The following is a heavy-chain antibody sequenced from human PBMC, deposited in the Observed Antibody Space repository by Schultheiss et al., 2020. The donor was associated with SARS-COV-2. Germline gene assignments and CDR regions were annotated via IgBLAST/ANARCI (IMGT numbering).Heavy chain of an antibody. CDR2: ISYDGSNK. V-gene: IGHV3-30*04. D-gene: IGHD5-24*01. CDR3: ARAPRWLHLDY. Sequence: GGSLRLSCAASGFTFRSYAMHWVRQAPGKGLEWVAVISYDGSNKYYADSVKGRFTISRDNSKNTLYLQMNSLRAEDTAVYYCARAPRWLHLDYWGQGTLVTVSS. J-gene: IGHJ4*02. CDR1: GFTFRSYA.